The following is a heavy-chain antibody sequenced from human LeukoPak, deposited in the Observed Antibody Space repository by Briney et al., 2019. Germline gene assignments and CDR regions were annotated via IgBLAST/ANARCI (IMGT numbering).Heavy chain of an antibody. Sequence: PSGTLSLTCAVSSGSIFSSNWWSWVGQPPGKGLEWIGQIFHSGSTSYSPSLKSRVTISVDKSKNQFSLKLSSVTAADTAVYYCARETQYYDILTGYTDAFDIWGQGTMVTVSS. J-gene: IGHJ3*02. D-gene: IGHD3-9*01. CDR3: ARETQYYDILTGYTDAFDI. CDR2: IFHSGST. CDR1: SGSIFSSNW. V-gene: IGHV4-4*02.